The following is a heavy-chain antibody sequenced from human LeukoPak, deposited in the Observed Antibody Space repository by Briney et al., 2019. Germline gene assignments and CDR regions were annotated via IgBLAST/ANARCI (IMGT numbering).Heavy chain of an antibody. CDR3: ATRSLISPY. V-gene: IGHV3-53*01. CDR2: IYSGGST. CDR1: GGSISSYY. J-gene: IGHJ4*02. Sequence: PSETLSLTCTVSGGSISSYYWSWVRQAPGKGLEWVSCIYSGGSTDYADSVKGRFTISRDNSRSTLYLQMNSLRAEDTAVYYCATRSLISPYWGQGTLVTVSS. D-gene: IGHD3-3*02.